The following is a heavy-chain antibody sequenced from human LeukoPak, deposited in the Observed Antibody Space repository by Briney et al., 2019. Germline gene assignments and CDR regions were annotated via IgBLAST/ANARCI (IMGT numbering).Heavy chain of an antibody. V-gene: IGHV4-38-2*02. CDR3: ARGGFYGHPFEF. Sequence: SETLSLTCPVSGYSISSGYYWGWIRQPPGKGLEWIGSISHTGSTYYNPSLKSRVTISVDSSNNQISLNLNSVIAADTAMYFCARGGFYGHPFEFGGQGILVIVSA. D-gene: IGHD3-10*01. CDR2: ISHTGST. J-gene: IGHJ4*02. CDR1: GYSISSGYY.